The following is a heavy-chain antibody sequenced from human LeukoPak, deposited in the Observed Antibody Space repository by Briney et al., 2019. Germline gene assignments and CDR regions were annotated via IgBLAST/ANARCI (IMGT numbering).Heavy chain of an antibody. CDR2: IYYSGST. D-gene: IGHD6-19*01. CDR3: ARLRYIGSGWQKYYFDY. V-gene: IGHV4-39*01. Sequence: PSETLSLTCTVSGGSISSSSYYWGWIRQPPGTGLEWIGSIYYSGSTYYNPSLKSRVTISVDTSKNQFSLKLSSVTAADTAVYYCARLRYIGSGWQKYYFDYWGQGTLVTVSS. J-gene: IGHJ4*02. CDR1: GGSISSSSYY.